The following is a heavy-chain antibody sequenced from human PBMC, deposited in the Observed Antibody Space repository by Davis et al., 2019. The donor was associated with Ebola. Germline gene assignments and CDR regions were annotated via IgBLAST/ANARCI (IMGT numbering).Heavy chain of an antibody. V-gene: IGHV3-49*03. D-gene: IGHD5-18*01. CDR2: IRSKAYGGTT. Sequence: GESLKISCTASGFTFGDYAMSWFRQAPGKGLEWVGFIRSKAYGGTTEYAASVKGRFAISRDDSKSIAYLQMNSLKTEDTAVYYCARSTDTAMVHADYWGQGTLVTVSS. CDR1: GFTFGDYA. CDR3: ARSTDTAMVHADY. J-gene: IGHJ4*02.